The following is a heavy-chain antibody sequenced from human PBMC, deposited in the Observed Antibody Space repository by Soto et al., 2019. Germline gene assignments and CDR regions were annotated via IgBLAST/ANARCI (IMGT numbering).Heavy chain of an antibody. D-gene: IGHD6-13*01. J-gene: IGHJ3*02. CDR2: IRSKANSYAT. CDR1: GFTFSGSA. CDR3: TRSIAAAGYAFDI. Sequence: LRLSFAASGFTFSGSAIHWVRQASGKGLEWVGRIRSKANSYATAYAASVKGRFTISRDDSKNTAYLQMNSLKTEDTAVYYCTRSIAAAGYAFDIWGQGTMVTVS. V-gene: IGHV3-73*01.